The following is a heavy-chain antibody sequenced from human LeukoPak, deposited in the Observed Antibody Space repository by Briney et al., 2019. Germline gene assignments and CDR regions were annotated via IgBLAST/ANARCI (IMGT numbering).Heavy chain of an antibody. J-gene: IGHJ6*02. CDR3: AREPLGFGEFNYGMDV. CDR2: ISSSSSYI. CDR1: GFTFSSYS. Sequence: GGSLRLSCAASGFTFSSYSMNWVRQAPGKGLEWVSSISSSSSYIYYADSVEGRLHISRDNAENSVYLQMNSLRAEDTAVYYCAREPLGFGEFNYGMDVWGQGTTVAVSS. D-gene: IGHD3-10*01. V-gene: IGHV3-21*01.